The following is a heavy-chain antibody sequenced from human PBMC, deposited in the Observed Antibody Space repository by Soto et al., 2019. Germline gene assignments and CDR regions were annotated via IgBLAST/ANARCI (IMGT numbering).Heavy chain of an antibody. V-gene: IGHV1-46*03. CDR3: ARDDYDSSGYHYPVGGMDY. J-gene: IGHJ4*02. D-gene: IGHD3-22*01. CDR2: INPSGGST. Sequence: QVQLVQSGAEVKKPGASVKVSCKASGYTFTSYYMHCVRQAPGQGLEWMGIINPSGGSTSYAQKSQGRVTMTRDTSTSTVYMERSSLGSEDTAVYYCARDDYDSSGYHYPVGGMDYWGQGTLVTVSS. CDR1: GYTFTSYY.